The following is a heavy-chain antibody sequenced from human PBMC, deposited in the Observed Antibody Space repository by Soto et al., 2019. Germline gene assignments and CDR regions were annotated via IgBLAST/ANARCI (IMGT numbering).Heavy chain of an antibody. J-gene: IGHJ4*02. CDR2: INAGNGNT. D-gene: IGHD2-21*02. Sequence: QVQLVQSGAEEKKPGASVKVSCKASGYTFTSYAMHWVRQAPGQRLEWMGWINAGNGNTKYSQKFQGRVTITRDTSASTAYMELSILMSEDTAVYYGARSIVVVTALDYWGQGTLVTVSS. CDR3: ARSIVVVTALDY. V-gene: IGHV1-3*05. CDR1: GYTFTSYA.